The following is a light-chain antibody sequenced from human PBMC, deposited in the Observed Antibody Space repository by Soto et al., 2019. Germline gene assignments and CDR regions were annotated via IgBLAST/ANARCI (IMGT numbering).Light chain of an antibody. J-gene: IGLJ1*01. V-gene: IGLV2-8*01. CDR3: SSYAGSSNV. CDR1: SSDVGGYNY. Sequence: QSVLTQPPSASGSPGQSVAISCTGTSSDVGGYNYVSWYQQHPGKAPKLMIYDVNKRPSGVPDRSSGSKSGNTASLTASGLQAEDEADYYCSSYAGSSNVFGTGTKVTVL. CDR2: DVN.